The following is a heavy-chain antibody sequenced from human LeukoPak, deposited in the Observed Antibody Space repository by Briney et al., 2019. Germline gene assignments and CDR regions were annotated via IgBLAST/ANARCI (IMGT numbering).Heavy chain of an antibody. V-gene: IGHV4-34*01. D-gene: IGHD2-15*01. CDR2: IHHSGNT. CDR1: GGPFSGYY. Sequence: SETLSLTCAVSGGPFSGYYWTWIRQPPGKGLEWIREIHHSGNTNYNPSLNDRATMSLNTSNNQVYLTLISVTAADTAVYYCARGPFCSGGACRDDAFDIWGQGTMVTVSS. J-gene: IGHJ3*02. CDR3: ARGPFCSGGACRDDAFDI.